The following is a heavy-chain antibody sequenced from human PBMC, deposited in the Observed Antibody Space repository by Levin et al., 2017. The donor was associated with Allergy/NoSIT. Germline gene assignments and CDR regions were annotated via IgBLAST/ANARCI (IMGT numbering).Heavy chain of an antibody. D-gene: IGHD3-3*01. CDR2: IKQDGSEK. J-gene: IGHJ6*02. CDR3: ARDPRQGGGGVVIGGAQKTNQYYYYGMDV. Sequence: GESLKISCAASGFTFSSYWMSWVRQAPGKGLEWVANIKQDGSEKYYVDSVKGRFTISRDNAKNSLYLQMNSLRAEDTAVYYCARDPRQGGGGVVIGGAQKTNQYYYYGMDVWGQGTTVTVSS. CDR1: GFTFSSYW. V-gene: IGHV3-7*01.